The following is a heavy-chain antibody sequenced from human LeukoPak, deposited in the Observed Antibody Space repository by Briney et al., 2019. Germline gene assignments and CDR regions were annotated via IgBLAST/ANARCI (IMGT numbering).Heavy chain of an antibody. Sequence: PSETLSLTCAVYGGSYIGYYWSWIRQPPGKGMEWIGEINHSGSTNYNPSLKSRVTISVDTSKNQFSLKLSSVTAADTAVYYCARVRKAATGYWGQGTLVTVSS. CDR1: GGSYIGYY. V-gene: IGHV4-34*01. J-gene: IGHJ4*02. CDR3: ARVRKAATGY. D-gene: IGHD6-25*01. CDR2: INHSGST.